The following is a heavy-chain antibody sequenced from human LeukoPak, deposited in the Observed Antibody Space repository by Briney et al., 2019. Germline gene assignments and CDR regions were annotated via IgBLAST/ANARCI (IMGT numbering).Heavy chain of an antibody. V-gene: IGHV1-2*06. CDR2: INSNNGGE. CDR3: ARGIEASYYYYMDV. J-gene: IGHJ6*03. CDR1: GYTFTAHF. Sequence: ASVKVSCKASGYTFTAHFIHWVRQAPGQGLEWMGQINSNNGGEKYAPKFQGRVTVLRDTSISTAYMELSRLRSDDTAVYYCARGIEASYYYYMDVWGKGTTVTVSS. D-gene: IGHD6-13*01.